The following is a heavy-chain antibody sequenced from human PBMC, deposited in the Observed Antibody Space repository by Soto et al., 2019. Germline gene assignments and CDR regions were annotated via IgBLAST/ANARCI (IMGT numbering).Heavy chain of an antibody. CDR3: ARSGAYCSGGSCYPRAYGMDV. CDR1: GFTFSSYW. Sequence: EVQLVESGGGLVQPGGSLRLSCAASGFTFSSYWMLWVRQAPGKGLVWVSRINSDGSSTSYADSVKGRFTISRDNAKNTLYLQMNSLRAEDTAVYYCARSGAYCSGGSCYPRAYGMDVWGQGTTVTVSS. D-gene: IGHD2-15*01. CDR2: INSDGSST. V-gene: IGHV3-74*01. J-gene: IGHJ6*02.